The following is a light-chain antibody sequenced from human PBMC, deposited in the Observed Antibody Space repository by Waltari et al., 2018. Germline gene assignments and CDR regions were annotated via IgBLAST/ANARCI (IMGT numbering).Light chain of an antibody. Sequence: QSVLTQPPSASGTPGQRATISCSGSDPNIGNNLVNWYQQFPGKAPKLLIYRSDQRPSGAPDRFSGSKSGTSASLAISGLQSEDEADYYCAAWDDSLNGRWVFGGGTKVTVL. CDR1: DPNIGNNL. J-gene: IGLJ3*02. CDR2: RSD. V-gene: IGLV1-44*01. CDR3: AAWDDSLNGRWV.